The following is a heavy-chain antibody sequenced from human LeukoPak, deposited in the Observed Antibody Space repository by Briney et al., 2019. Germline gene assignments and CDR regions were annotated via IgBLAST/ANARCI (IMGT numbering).Heavy chain of an antibody. CDR1: GFTFSGSA. CDR2: IRSKANSYAT. Sequence: PGGSLRLSCAVSGFTFSGSAMHWVRQASGKGLEWVGRIRSKANSYATAYAASVKGRFTISRDDSKNTAYLQMNSRKTEDTAVYYCTRLGNAQESDYWGQGTLVTVSS. CDR3: TRLGNAQESDY. V-gene: IGHV3-73*01. D-gene: IGHD7-27*01. J-gene: IGHJ4*02.